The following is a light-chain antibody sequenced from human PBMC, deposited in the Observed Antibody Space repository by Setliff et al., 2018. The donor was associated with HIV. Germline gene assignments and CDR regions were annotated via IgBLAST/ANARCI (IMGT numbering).Light chain of an antibody. V-gene: IGLV2-23*01. CDR3: CSNTGSNTFV. CDR2: QAT. CDR1: SNDVGRYDL. J-gene: IGLJ1*01. Sequence: QSALTQPASVSGSPGQSITISCTGTSNDVGRYDLDSWYQQHPARAPKLIIYQATRRPSGVSNRFSGSKSGNVASLTISGLQAEDEADYYCCSNTGSNTFVFGTGTKSPS.